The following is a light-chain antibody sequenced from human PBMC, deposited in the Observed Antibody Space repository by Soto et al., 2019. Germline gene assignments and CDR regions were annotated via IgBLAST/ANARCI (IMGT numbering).Light chain of an antibody. CDR2: GAS. CDR1: QSVTSN. V-gene: IGKV3-15*01. Sequence: EIVMTQSPATLSVSPGERATLSCRASQSVTSNLAWYQQKPGQAPSLLIYGASTRATGIPARFSGSGSGTEFTLTINSLQSEDFAVYYCQQYNNWPLTFGPGTKVDI. CDR3: QQYNNWPLT. J-gene: IGKJ3*01.